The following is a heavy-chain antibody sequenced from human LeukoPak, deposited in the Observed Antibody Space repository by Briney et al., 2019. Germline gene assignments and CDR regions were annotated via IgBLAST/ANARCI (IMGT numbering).Heavy chain of an antibody. J-gene: IGHJ6*02. D-gene: IGHD3-22*01. V-gene: IGHV4-34*01. CDR2: INHSGST. CDR3: ARGGYYQRQYGMDV. Sequence: SETLSLTCAVYGGSFSGYYWSWIRQPPGKGLEWIGEINHSGSTNYNPSLKSRVTISVDTSKNQFSLKLSSVTAADTAVYYCARGGYYQRQYGMDVWGQGTTVTVSS. CDR1: GGSFSGYY.